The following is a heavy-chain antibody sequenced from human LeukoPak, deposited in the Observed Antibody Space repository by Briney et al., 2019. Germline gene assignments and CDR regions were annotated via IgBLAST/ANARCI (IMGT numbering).Heavy chain of an antibody. V-gene: IGHV4-59*12. J-gene: IGHJ6*02. CDR3: ARGFYYTGMDV. Sequence: PSETLSLTCTVSGGSISSYYWSWIRQPPGKGLEWIGYIYYSGSTNYNPSLESRVTISVDTSKNQFSLQLNSVTPEDTAVYYCARGFYYTGMDVWGQGTTVTVSS. CDR1: GGSISSYY. D-gene: IGHD3-10*01. CDR2: IYYSGST.